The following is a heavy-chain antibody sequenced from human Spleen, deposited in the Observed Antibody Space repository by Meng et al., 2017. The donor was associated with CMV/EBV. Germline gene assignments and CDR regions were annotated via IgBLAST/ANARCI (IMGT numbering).Heavy chain of an antibody. CDR2: IKSDGSGT. Sequence: GESLKISCAASGFTFSSYWMHWVRQAPGKGLVWVSRIKSDGSGTNYADSVKGRFTISTDNAKHTLHLQMNSLRAEDTAVYYCVASPDYGMDVWGQGTTVTVSS. J-gene: IGHJ6*02. D-gene: IGHD2-2*01. CDR1: GFTFSSYW. CDR3: VASPDYGMDV. V-gene: IGHV3-74*01.